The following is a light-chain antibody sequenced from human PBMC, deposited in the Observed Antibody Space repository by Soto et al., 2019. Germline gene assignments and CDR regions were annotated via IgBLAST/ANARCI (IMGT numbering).Light chain of an antibody. Sequence: QSVLTQPPSASGTPGQRVTISCSGSSSNIGSNTVNWYQQLPGTAPKLLIYSNNQRPSGVPDRFSGSKSGTSASLAISGLQSEDEADCYCAAWDDSLNGGYVFGTGTKVTVL. CDR2: SNN. J-gene: IGLJ1*01. CDR3: AAWDDSLNGGYV. CDR1: SSNIGSNT. V-gene: IGLV1-44*01.